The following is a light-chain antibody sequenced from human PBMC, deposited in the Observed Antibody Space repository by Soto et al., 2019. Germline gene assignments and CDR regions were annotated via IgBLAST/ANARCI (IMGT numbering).Light chain of an antibody. V-gene: IGKV1-5*01. CDR1: QSISIW. Sequence: DIQMTQSPSTLSASVGDRVTIACRASQSISIWLAWYQQKPGKAPKILIYGASTRATGSPDRFSASESATEFTLTISSLLSEDFAVYYCQQYNDWPRTFGQGTKVDI. CDR2: GAS. CDR3: QQYNDWPRT. J-gene: IGKJ1*01.